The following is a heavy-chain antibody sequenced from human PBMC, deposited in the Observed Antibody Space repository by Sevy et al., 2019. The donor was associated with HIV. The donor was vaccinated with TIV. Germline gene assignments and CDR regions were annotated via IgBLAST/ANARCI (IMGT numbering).Heavy chain of an antibody. V-gene: IGHV4-39*01. CDR3: ASPAVAGHYYYYYGMDV. D-gene: IGHD6-19*01. CDR2: IYYSGST. CDR1: GGSISSSSYY. J-gene: IGHJ6*02. Sequence: SETLSLTCTVSGGSISSSSYYWGWIRQPPGKGLEWIGSIYYSGSTYYNPSLKSRVTISVDTSKNLFSPKLSSVTAADTAVYYCASPAVAGHYYYYYGMDVWGQGTTVTVSS.